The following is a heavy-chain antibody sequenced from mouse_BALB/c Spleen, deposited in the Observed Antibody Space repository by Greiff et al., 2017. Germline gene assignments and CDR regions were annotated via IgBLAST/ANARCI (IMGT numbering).Heavy chain of an antibody. D-gene: IGHD1-1*01. CDR2: ISSGGST. J-gene: IGHJ2*01. Sequence: EVKLVESGGGLVQPGGSRKLSCAASGFTFSSYAMSWVRQTPEKRLEWVASISSGGSTYYPDSVKGRFTISRDNARNILYLQMSSLRSEDTAMYYCAREDYYGSSLFDYWGQGTTLTVSS. V-gene: IGHV5-6-5*01. CDR1: GFTFSSYA. CDR3: AREDYYGSSLFDY.